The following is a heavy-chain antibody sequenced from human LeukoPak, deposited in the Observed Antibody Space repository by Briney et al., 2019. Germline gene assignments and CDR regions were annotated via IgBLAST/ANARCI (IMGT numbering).Heavy chain of an antibody. V-gene: IGHV3-9*01. CDR1: GFNFDDYS. D-gene: IGHD1/OR15-1a*01. J-gene: IGHJ4*02. CDR3: AKGPRGMRNKYYFDY. Sequence: SLKLLCAAPGFNFDDYSMQWVRQAPGEGLEGVFGISGNVGSIGYADSVKGRFTISRDNAKISLYLQMNSLRAEDTALYYCAKGPRGMRNKYYFDYWGQGTLVTVSS. CDR2: ISGNVGSI.